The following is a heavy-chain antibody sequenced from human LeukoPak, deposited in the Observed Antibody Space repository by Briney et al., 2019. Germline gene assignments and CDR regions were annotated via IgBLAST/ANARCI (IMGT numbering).Heavy chain of an antibody. D-gene: IGHD5-18*01. Sequence: GGSLRLSCAASGFTFSSYAMHWVRQAPGKGLEWVAVISHDGSNKYYADSVKGRFTISRDNSKNTLYLQMNSLRAEDTAVYYCAKDADGDTAMLIDYWGQGTLVTVSS. CDR1: GFTFSSYA. J-gene: IGHJ4*02. V-gene: IGHV3-30-3*01. CDR3: AKDADGDTAMLIDY. CDR2: ISHDGSNK.